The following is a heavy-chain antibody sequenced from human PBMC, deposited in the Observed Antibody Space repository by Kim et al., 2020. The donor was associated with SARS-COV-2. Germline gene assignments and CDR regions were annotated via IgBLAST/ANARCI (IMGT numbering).Heavy chain of an antibody. CDR2: INHSGST. J-gene: IGHJ4*02. Sequence: SETLSLTCAVYGGSFSGYYWSWIRQPPGKGLEWIGEINHSGSTNYNPSLKSRVTISVDTSKNQFSLKLSSVTAADTAVYYCARLLPFWGRFDYWGQGTLVPVSS. D-gene: IGHD2-15*01. CDR3: ARLLPFWGRFDY. V-gene: IGHV4-34*01. CDR1: GGSFSGYY.